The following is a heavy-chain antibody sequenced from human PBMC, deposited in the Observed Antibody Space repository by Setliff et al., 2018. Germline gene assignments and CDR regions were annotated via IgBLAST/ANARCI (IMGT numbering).Heavy chain of an antibody. CDR2: IYYSGST. J-gene: IGHJ4*02. V-gene: IGHV4-59*12. CDR1: GGSISSYY. Sequence: PSETLSLTCTVSGGSISSYYWSWIRQPPGKGLEWIGYIYYSGSTNYNPSLKSRVTISVDTSKNQFSLKLSSATAADTAVYYCARGRNVAARLLDSWGQGARVTVSS. D-gene: IGHD6-6*01. CDR3: ARGRNVAARLLDS.